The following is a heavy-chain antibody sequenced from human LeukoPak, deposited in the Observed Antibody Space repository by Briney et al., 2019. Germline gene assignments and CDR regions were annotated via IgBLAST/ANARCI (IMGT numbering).Heavy chain of an antibody. CDR1: GFTFSSYG. CDR3: ARGGGIQLNY. D-gene: IGHD5-18*01. V-gene: IGHV3-48*01. CDR2: ISSSSSTI. Sequence: GGTLRLSCAASGFTFSSYGMNWVRQAPGKGLEWVSYISSSSSTIYYADSVKGRFTISRDNAKNSLYLQMNSLRAEDTAVYYCARGGGIQLNYWGQGTLVTVSS. J-gene: IGHJ4*02.